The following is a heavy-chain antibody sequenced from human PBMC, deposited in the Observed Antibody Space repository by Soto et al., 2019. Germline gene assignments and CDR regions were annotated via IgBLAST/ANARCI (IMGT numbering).Heavy chain of an antibody. CDR2: IGGSGRTT. V-gene: IGHV3-23*01. CDR1: AFTFNNYA. CDR3: AKSRYSDSSGDFYDY. D-gene: IGHD3-22*01. Sequence: EVQLLESGGGLVQPGGSLSLSCAASAFTFNNYAMSWVRQAPGKGREGVSGIGGSGRTTYYADSVKGRFTISRDNSNNTLFLQMNSLRAEDTAVYYCAKSRYSDSSGDFYDYWGQGTLVTVSS. J-gene: IGHJ4*02.